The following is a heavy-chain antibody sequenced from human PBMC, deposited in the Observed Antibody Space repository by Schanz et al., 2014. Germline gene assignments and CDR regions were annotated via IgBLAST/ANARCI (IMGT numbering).Heavy chain of an antibody. J-gene: IGHJ4*02. CDR2: IGTAGDT. D-gene: IGHD3-9*01. CDR1: GFTFSSYD. Sequence: EVQLLESGGGLVQPGGSLRLSCAASGFTFSSYDMHWVRQVTGKGLEWVSGIGTAGDTYYADSVKGRFTISRENAQNSLYLQMNTLRAEDTAVYYCAKDLIRDWSGFDYWGQGTLVTVSS. V-gene: IGHV3-13*04. CDR3: AKDLIRDWSGFDY.